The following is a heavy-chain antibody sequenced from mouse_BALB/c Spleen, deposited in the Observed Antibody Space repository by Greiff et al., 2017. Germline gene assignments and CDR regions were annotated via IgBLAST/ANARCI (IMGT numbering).Heavy chain of an antibody. CDR2: ISSGSSTI. CDR3: ARDTTAYAMDY. CDR1: GFTFSSFG. V-gene: IGHV5-17*02. D-gene: IGHD1-2*01. Sequence: EVKLMESGGGLVQPGGSRKLSCAASGFTFSSFGMHWVRQAPEKGLEWVAYISSGSSTIYYADTVKGRFTISRDNPKNTLFLQMTSLRSEDTAMYYCARDTTAYAMDYWGQGTSVTVSS. J-gene: IGHJ4*01.